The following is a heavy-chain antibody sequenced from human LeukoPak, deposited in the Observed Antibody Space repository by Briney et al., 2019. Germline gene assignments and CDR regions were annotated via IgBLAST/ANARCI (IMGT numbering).Heavy chain of an antibody. CDR3: ARGGGGSSWYGAHYYYYMDV. J-gene: IGHJ6*03. Sequence: ASVKVSCKASGYTFSRYYMHWVRQAPGQGLEWMGWINPNSGGTNYAQKFQGRVTMTRDTSISTAYMELSRLRSDDTAVYYCARGGGGSSWYGAHYYYYMDVWGKGTTVTVSS. CDR1: GYTFSRYY. V-gene: IGHV1-2*02. D-gene: IGHD6-13*01. CDR2: INPNSGGT.